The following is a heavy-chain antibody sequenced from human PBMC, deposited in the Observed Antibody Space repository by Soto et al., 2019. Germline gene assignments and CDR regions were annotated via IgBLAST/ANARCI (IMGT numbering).Heavy chain of an antibody. CDR3: GSRVAGRDHRLDC. D-gene: IGHD6-19*01. CDR2: INPSGGST. Sequence: ASVKVSCKASGYTFTSYYMHWVRQAPGQGLEWMGIINPSGGSTSYAQKFQGRVTMTRDTSTSTVYMELSSLRSEDTAVYYCGSRVAGRDHRLDCWGQGTLVTVSS. CDR1: GYTFTSYY. J-gene: IGHJ4*02. V-gene: IGHV1-46*01.